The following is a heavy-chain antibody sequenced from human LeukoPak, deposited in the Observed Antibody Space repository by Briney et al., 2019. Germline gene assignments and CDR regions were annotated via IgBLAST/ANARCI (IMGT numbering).Heavy chain of an antibody. Sequence: PSETLSLTCTVSGGSISSYFWSWIRQPPGKGLEWIGYVYYSGSTNYSPSLKNRVTLSVDTSKKQFSLKLSSATAADTAVYYCARVLDLSKRGLDAFDIWGQGTMVTVSS. D-gene: IGHD3-16*01. V-gene: IGHV4-59*01. J-gene: IGHJ3*02. CDR1: GGSISSYF. CDR2: VYYSGST. CDR3: ARVLDLSKRGLDAFDI.